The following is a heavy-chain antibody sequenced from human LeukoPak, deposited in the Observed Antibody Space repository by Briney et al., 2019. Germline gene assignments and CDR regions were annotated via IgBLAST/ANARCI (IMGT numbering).Heavy chain of an antibody. CDR1: GGSISSYY. V-gene: IGHV4-59*01. Sequence: PSETLSLTCTVSGGSISSYYWSWIRQPPGKGLEWIGYIYYSGSTNYNPSLKSRVTISVDTSKNQFSLKLSSVTAADTAVYYCARDGPAYHLDYWGQGTLVTVSS. CDR3: ARDGPAYHLDY. D-gene: IGHD3-16*01. J-gene: IGHJ4*02. CDR2: IYYSGST.